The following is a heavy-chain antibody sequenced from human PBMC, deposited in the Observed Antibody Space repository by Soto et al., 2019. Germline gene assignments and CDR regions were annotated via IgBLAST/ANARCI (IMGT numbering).Heavy chain of an antibody. D-gene: IGHD3-3*01. CDR1: GASFSSSSYY. CDR3: ATPPAISATSFYGMDV. J-gene: IGHJ6*02. V-gene: IGHV4-39*01. CDR2: MYYSGTT. Sequence: PSETLSLTCSVSGASFSSSSYYWGWIRQPPEKGLEWSATMYYSGTTYYNPPLKSRVTVSIDTSKDQFSLKLTSVTAADTAMYYCATPPAISATSFYGMDVRGHGTTVTVSS.